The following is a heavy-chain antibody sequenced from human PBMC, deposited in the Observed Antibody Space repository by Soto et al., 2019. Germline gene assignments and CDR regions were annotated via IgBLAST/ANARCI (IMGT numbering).Heavy chain of an antibody. V-gene: IGHV3-30*18. J-gene: IGHJ6*03. CDR3: ANDAYGYYHYMDV. CDR2: ISYDGSNK. Sequence: PGGSLRLSCAASGCSCSSYGMHWVRQAPGKGLEWVAVISYDGSNKYYADSVKGRFTISRDNSKNTLYLQMNSLTAEGTAVYYCANDAYGYYHYMDVRRKGTTVSVSS. CDR1: GCSCSSYG. D-gene: IGHD4-17*01.